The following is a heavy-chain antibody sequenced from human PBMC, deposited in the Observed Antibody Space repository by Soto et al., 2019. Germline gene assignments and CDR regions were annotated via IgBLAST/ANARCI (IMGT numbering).Heavy chain of an antibody. CDR2: IYYSGST. D-gene: IGHD2-21*02. Sequence: SETLSLTCTVSGGSISSGGYYWSWIRQHPGKGLEWIGYIYYSGSTYYNPSLKSRVTISVDTSKNQFSLKLSSVTAADTAVYYCAIAMGGLGDDAFDIWGQGTMVTVSS. J-gene: IGHJ3*02. V-gene: IGHV4-31*03. CDR3: AIAMGGLGDDAFDI. CDR1: GGSISSGGYY.